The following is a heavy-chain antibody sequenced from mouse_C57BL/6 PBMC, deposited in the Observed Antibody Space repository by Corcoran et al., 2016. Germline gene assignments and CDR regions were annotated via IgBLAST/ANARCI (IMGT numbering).Heavy chain of an antibody. J-gene: IGHJ2*01. CDR3: ARRYYGSSLYFDY. V-gene: IGHV1-19*01. CDR1: GYTFTDYY. Sequence: EVQLQQSGPVLVKPGASVKMSCKASGYTFTDYYMNWVKQSHGKSLEWIGVINPYNGGTSYNQKFKGKATLTVDKSSSTAYMELNSLTSEDSAVYYCARRYYGSSLYFDYWGQGTTLTVSS. D-gene: IGHD1-1*01. CDR2: INPYNGGT.